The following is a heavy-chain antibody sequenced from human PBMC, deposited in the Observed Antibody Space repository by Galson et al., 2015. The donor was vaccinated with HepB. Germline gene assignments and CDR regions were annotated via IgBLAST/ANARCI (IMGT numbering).Heavy chain of an antibody. D-gene: IGHD3-10*01. J-gene: IGHJ3*02. V-gene: IGHV6-1*01. CDR3: ARAVGGNYFGGAFDT. CDR2: TYYRSKWYN. Sequence: WVRQAPGRGLEWLGRTYYRSKWYNDYAVSVKSRITINPDTSKNQFSLQLNSVTPEDTAVYYCARAVGGNYFGGAFDTWGQGTMVTVSS.